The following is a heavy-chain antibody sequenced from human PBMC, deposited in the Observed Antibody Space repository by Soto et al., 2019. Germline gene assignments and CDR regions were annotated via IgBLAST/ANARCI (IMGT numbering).Heavy chain of an antibody. Sequence: PGESLKISCKGSGYSFTSYWISWVRQMPWKGLEWMGRIDPSDSYTNYSPSFQGHVTISADKSISTAYLQWSSLKASDTAMYYCARQAPDITMIRGWFDPWGQGTLVTVSS. V-gene: IGHV5-10-1*01. CDR1: GYSFTSYW. J-gene: IGHJ5*02. CDR3: ARQAPDITMIRGWFDP. CDR2: IDPSDSYT. D-gene: IGHD3-22*01.